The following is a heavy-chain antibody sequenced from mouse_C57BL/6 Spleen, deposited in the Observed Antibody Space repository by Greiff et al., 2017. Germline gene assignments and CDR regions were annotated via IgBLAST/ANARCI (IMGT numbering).Heavy chain of an antibody. CDR3: ANYYGSSYEFAY. V-gene: IGHV1-82*01. D-gene: IGHD1-1*01. CDR2: IYPGDGDT. Sequence: QVQLQQSGPELVKPGASVKISCKASGYAFSSSWMNWVKQRPGKGLEWIGRIYPGDGDTNYNGKFKGKATLTADKSSSTAYMQLSSLTSEDSAVYFCANYYGSSYEFAYWGQGTLVTVSA. CDR1: GYAFSSSW. J-gene: IGHJ3*01.